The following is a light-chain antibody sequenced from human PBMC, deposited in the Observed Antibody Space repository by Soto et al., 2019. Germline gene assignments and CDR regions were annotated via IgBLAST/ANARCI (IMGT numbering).Light chain of an antibody. Sequence: QLTQSPSSLSASVGDTVTITCRASQAIGSYFAWYQQRPGTAPKLLIYSASTLHSGVPSRFSGSGSGTDFTLTISSLQPEDFATYYCQQVDSYPRTFGPGTTVEI. CDR2: SAS. CDR3: QQVDSYPRT. J-gene: IGKJ3*01. CDR1: QAIGSY. V-gene: IGKV1-9*01.